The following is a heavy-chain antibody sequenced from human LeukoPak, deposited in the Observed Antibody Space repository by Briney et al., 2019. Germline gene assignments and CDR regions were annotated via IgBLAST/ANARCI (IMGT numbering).Heavy chain of an antibody. CDR3: ARQDHDYGDYGGFFY. CDR2: IYPGDSDT. D-gene: IGHD4-17*01. J-gene: IGHJ4*02. CDR1: GYSFTSYW. Sequence: GESLKISGKGSGYSFTSYWIGWVRQMPGKGLEWMGIIYPGDSDTRYSPSFQGQVTISADKSISTAYLQWSSLKASDTAMYYCARQDHDYGDYGGFFYWGQGTLVTVSS. V-gene: IGHV5-51*01.